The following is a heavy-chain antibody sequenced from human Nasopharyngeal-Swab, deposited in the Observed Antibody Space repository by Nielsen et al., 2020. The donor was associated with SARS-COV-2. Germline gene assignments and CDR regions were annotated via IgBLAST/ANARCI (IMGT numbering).Heavy chain of an antibody. CDR1: GFTFSSYW. V-gene: IGHV3-7*03. D-gene: IGHD1-7*01. J-gene: IGHJ1*01. CDR2: IKQDGSEK. CDR3: ARVGYNWNSGYFQH. Sequence: GGSLRLSCAASGFTFSSYWMSWVRQAPGKGLEWVANIKQDGSEKYYVDSVQGRFTISRDNAKNSLYLQMNSLRAEDTAVFYCARVGYNWNSGYFQHWGQGTLVTVSS.